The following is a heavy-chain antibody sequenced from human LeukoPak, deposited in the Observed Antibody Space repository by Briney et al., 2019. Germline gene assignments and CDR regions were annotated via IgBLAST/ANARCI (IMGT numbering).Heavy chain of an antibody. CDR3: ARAEGYSSSWYGWSRPHFDY. V-gene: IGHV4-34*01. CDR2: INHSGST. J-gene: IGHJ4*02. D-gene: IGHD6-13*01. Sequence: SETLSLTCAVYGGSFSGYYWSWIRQPPGKGLEWIGEINHSGSTNYNPSLKSRVTISVDTSKNQFSLKLSSVTAADTAVYYCARAEGYSSSWYGWSRPHFDYWGQGTLVTVSS. CDR1: GGSFSGYY.